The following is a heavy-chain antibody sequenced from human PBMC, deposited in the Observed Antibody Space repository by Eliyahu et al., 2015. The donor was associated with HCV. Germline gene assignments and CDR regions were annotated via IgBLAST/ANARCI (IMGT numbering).Heavy chain of an antibody. CDR1: GFXFSSYA. CDR3: AKDAAAAGKKSYFDY. CDR2: ISGSGGST. D-gene: IGHD6-13*01. V-gene: IGHV3-23*01. Sequence: EVQLLESGGGLVQPGGSLRLXXAASGFXFSSYAMSWVRQAPGKGLEWVSAISGSGGSTYYADSVKGRFTISRDNSKNTLYLQMNSLRAEDTAVYYCAKDAAAAGKKSYFDYWGQGTLVTVSS. J-gene: IGHJ4*02.